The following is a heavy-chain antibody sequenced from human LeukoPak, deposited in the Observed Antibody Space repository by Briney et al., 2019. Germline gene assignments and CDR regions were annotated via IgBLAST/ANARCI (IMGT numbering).Heavy chain of an antibody. Sequence: PGGFLRLSCAASGFTVSRNYMTWVRQAPGKGLEWVSYISSSSSTIYYADSVKGRFTISRDNAKNSLYLQMNSLRDEDTAVYYCARSVTYYGSGSYYYNYFDYWGQGTLVTVSS. CDR2: ISSSSSTI. CDR3: ARSVTYYGSGSYYYNYFDY. CDR1: GFTVSRNY. D-gene: IGHD3-10*01. J-gene: IGHJ4*02. V-gene: IGHV3-48*02.